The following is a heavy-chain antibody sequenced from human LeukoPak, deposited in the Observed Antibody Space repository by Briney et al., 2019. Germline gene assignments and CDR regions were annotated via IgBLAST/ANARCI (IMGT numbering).Heavy chain of an antibody. CDR1: GGSLSSYY. V-gene: IGHV4-59*08. Sequence: SETLSLTCTVSGGSLSSYYWSWIRQPPGKGLEWIGYIYYSGSTNYNPSLKSRVTISVDTSKNQFSLKLSSVTAADTAVYYCARHHGVPFYYYYGMDVWGQGTTVTVSS. D-gene: IGHD4-17*01. CDR2: IYYSGST. CDR3: ARHHGVPFYYYYGMDV. J-gene: IGHJ6*02.